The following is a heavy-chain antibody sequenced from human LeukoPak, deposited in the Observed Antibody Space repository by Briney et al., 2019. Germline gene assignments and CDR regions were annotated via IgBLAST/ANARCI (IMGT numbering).Heavy chain of an antibody. CDR1: GGSFSDYF. V-gene: IGHV4-34*01. CDR2: INHGGGT. D-gene: IGHD2-15*01. J-gene: IGHJ4*02. Sequence: PSETLSLTCAVYGGSFSDYFWNWIRQPPGKGLEWIGEINHGGGTRYNPSLKSRVTISVDTSKNQFSLKLSSVTAADTAVYYCARGSCGGSCSFDYWGQGTLVTVSS. CDR3: ARGSCGGSCSFDY.